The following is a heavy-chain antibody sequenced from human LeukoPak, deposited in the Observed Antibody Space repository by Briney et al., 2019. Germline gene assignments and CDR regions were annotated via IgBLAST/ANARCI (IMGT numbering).Heavy chain of an antibody. CDR2: ISAYNGNT. Sequence: ASVKVSCKASGYTFTSYGISWVRQAPGQGLEWMGWISAYNGNTNYAQKLQGRVTMTTDTSTSTAYMELRSLRSDDTAVYYCARVLPPDIVELPAAEGWFDPWGQGTLVPVSP. J-gene: IGHJ5*02. CDR1: GYTFTSYG. CDR3: ARVLPPDIVELPAAEGWFDP. D-gene: IGHD2-2*01. V-gene: IGHV1-18*01.